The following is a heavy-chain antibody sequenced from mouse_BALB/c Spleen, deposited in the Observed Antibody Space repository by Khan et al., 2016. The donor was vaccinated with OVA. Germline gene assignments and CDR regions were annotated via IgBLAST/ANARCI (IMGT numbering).Heavy chain of an antibody. CDR3: AREGAAWFPY. CDR2: INPGSDNT. Sequence: QVQLQQSGAQLARPGASVKLSCKASGYTFTDYYMNWMRQRTGQGPEWIGEINPGSDNTYYNEKFKDKATLTVDKSSSTAYMEFSSLTSEDSAVYFCAREGAAWFPYWGQGTLVTVSA. J-gene: IGHJ3*01. CDR1: GYTFTDYY. V-gene: IGHV1-77*01.